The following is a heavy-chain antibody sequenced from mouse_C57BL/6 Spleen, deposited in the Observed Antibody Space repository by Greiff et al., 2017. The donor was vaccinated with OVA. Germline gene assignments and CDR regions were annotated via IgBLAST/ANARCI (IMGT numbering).Heavy chain of an antibody. V-gene: IGHV1-59*01. D-gene: IGHD1-1*01. CDR2: IDPSDSYT. J-gene: IGHJ1*03. CDR3: AKTDYGSSHGYVDV. CDR1: GYTFTSYW. Sequence: VQLQQSGAELVRPGTSVKLSCKASGYTFTSYWLHWVKQRPGQGLEWIGVIDPSDSYTNYNQKFKGKATLTVDTSSSTAYMQLSSLTSEDAADYYCAKTDYGSSHGYVDVWGTGTTVTVSS.